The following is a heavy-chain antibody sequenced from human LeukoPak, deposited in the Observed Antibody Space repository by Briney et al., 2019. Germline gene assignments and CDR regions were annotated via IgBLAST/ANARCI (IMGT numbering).Heavy chain of an antibody. CDR3: AREEGNYYYGMDV. J-gene: IGHJ6*02. Sequence: GRSLRLSCAASGFTFSSYSMNWVRQAPGKGLEWVSSISSSSSYVYYADSVKGRFTISRDNAKNSLYLQMNSLRAEDTAVYYCAREEGNYYYGMDVWGQGTTVTVSS. CDR2: ISSSSSYV. V-gene: IGHV3-21*01. CDR1: GFTFSSYS.